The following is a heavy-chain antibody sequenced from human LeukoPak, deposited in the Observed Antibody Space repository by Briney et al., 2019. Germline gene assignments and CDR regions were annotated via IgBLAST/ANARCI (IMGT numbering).Heavy chain of an antibody. D-gene: IGHD1-26*01. V-gene: IGHV3-48*01. J-gene: IGHJ4*02. Sequence: GGSLRLSCAASGFTFSSYSMNWVRQAPGKGLEWVSYISSSSSTIYYADSVKGRFTISRDNAKNSLYLQMNSLRAEDTAVYYCASKGDIFDYWGQGTLVTVSS. CDR1: GFTFSSYS. CDR3: ASKGDIFDY. CDR2: ISSSSSTI.